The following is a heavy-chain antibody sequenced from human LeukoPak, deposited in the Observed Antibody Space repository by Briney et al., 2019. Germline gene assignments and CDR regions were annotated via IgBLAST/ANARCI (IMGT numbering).Heavy chain of an antibody. V-gene: IGHV3-43*02. CDR1: GFMFDDYA. CDR2: ISGDGVSS. Sequence: GSLRISCAASGFMFDDYAMHWVRQVPGRGLEWVSLISGDGVSSFYADSVKGRFTISRDNNNSSLSLQMRRLTTEDTAFYYCVREQFSHTSNYFDNWGQGTLVTVSS. CDR3: VREQFSHTSNYFDN. J-gene: IGHJ4*02. D-gene: IGHD5-24*01.